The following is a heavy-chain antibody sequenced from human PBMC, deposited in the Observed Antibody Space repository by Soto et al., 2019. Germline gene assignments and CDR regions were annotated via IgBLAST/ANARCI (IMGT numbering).Heavy chain of an antibody. CDR1: GGSISSSSYY. D-gene: IGHD6-6*01. CDR3: ARIAARPGYYFDY. CDR2: IYYSGST. J-gene: IGHJ4*02. Sequence: SETLSLTCTVSGGSISSSSYYWGWIRQPPGKGLEGIGSIYYSGSTYYNPSLKSRVTISLDTSKNQFSLKRSSLTAADTAVYYCARIAARPGYYFDYWGQGTLVTVSS. V-gene: IGHV4-39*01.